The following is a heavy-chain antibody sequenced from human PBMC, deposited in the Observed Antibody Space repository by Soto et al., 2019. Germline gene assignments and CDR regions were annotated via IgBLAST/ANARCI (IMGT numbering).Heavy chain of an antibody. J-gene: IGHJ4*02. D-gene: IGHD2-8*01. CDR2: ISYDGGEK. CDR1: GFAFSRNG. V-gene: IGHV3-30*03. CDR3: ASMLATSDY. Sequence: QVQLVESGGGVVQPGRSLRLSCVVSGFAFSRNGMHWVRQAPGKGLEWLAVISYDGGEKYYADSVEGRFFSSRDNSKNTLFLQMNSLRVEDTAVYYCASMLATSDYWGQGTLVTVSS.